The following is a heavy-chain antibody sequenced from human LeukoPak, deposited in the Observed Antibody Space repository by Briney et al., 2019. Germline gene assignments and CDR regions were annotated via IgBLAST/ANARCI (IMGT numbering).Heavy chain of an antibody. V-gene: IGHV4-59*01. J-gene: IGHJ5*02. CDR2: IYYSGST. CDR3: AREQYNWNTGGWFDA. Sequence: PSETLSLTCTVSGCSISSYYWSWIRQPPGKGLEWIGYIYYSGSTNYNPSLMSRVTISVDTTKNQFSLKLSSVTAADTAVYYCAREQYNWNTGGWFDAWGQGTLVTVSS. CDR1: GCSISSYY. D-gene: IGHD1/OR15-1a*01.